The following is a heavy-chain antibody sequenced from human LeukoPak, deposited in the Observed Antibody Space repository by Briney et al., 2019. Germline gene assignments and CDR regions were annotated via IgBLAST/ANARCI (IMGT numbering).Heavy chain of an antibody. CDR2: VHRTGKT. CDR1: TVSGSSGNW. Sequence: AETLSLTCALSTVSGSSGNWWSWVRQPPGKGLEWIGEVHRTGKTNYNPSLKTRVTISIDASKNQLSLELTSVTAADAAVYYCARELLGAPTPGAYWGQGTRVTVSS. D-gene: IGHD7-27*01. J-gene: IGHJ4*02. V-gene: IGHV4-4*02. CDR3: ARELLGAPTPGAY.